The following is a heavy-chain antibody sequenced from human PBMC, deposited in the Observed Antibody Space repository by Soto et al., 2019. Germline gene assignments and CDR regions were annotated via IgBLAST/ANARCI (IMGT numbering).Heavy chain of an antibody. CDR2: ISGSGGST. CDR3: AKDLHSMSVLITFGGVMGAFDI. Sequence: EVQLLESGGGLVQPGGSLRLSCAASGFTFSSYAMSWVRQAPGKGLEWVSAISGSGGSTYYADSVKGRFTISRDNSKNTLYLQMNSLRAEDTAVYYCAKDLHSMSVLITFGGVMGAFDIWGQGTMVTVSS. D-gene: IGHD3-16*01. V-gene: IGHV3-23*01. J-gene: IGHJ3*02. CDR1: GFTFSSYA.